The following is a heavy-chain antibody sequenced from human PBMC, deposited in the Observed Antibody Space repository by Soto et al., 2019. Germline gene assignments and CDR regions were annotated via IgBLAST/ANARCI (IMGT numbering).Heavy chain of an antibody. D-gene: IGHD3-10*01. CDR2: ISAYNGNT. CDR1: GYTFTSYG. J-gene: IGHJ3*02. V-gene: IGHV1-18*01. Sequence: QVQLVQSGAEVKKPGASVKVSCKASGYTFTSYGISWVRQAPGQGLEWMGWISAYNGNTNYAQKLQGRVTMTTDTSTSTAYMELRSLRSDDTAVYYCARVSQDYYCSGSYPHDAFDIWGQGTMVTVSS. CDR3: ARVSQDYYCSGSYPHDAFDI.